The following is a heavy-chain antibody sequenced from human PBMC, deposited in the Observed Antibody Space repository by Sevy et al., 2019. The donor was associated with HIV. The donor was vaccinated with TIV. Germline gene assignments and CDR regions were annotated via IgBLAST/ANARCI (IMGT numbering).Heavy chain of an antibody. J-gene: IGHJ6*02. Sequence: SQTLSLTCAISGDSVSSNNPAWNWIRQSPSRGLEWLGRTFYRSNWYNDYAVSVKGRITINPDTSKNQLSLQLTSVTPEDTAVYYCARDGLTYGGMDVWGQETTVTVSS. V-gene: IGHV6-1*01. CDR2: TFYRSNWYN. CDR1: GDSVSSNNPA. CDR3: ARDGLTYGGMDV. D-gene: IGHD1-20*01.